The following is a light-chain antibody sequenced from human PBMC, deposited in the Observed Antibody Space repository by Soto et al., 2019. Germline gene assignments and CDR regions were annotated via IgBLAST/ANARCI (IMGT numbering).Light chain of an antibody. CDR2: DAS. CDR3: QHRSIWPA. CDR1: QSVGSY. V-gene: IGKV3-11*01. Sequence: FTQSPGTLSLSPGGVATISCRASQSVGSYLAWYKQKPGQAPRILISDASNRATGIPARFSGSGSGTDFTLTISTLEPEDVAVYYCQHRSIWPALGPGTRLEI. J-gene: IGKJ5*01.